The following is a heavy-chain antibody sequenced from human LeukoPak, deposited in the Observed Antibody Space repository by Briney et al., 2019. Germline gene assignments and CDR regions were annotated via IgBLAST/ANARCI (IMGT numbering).Heavy chain of an antibody. D-gene: IGHD3-3*01. Sequence: SETLSLTCAVSGGSISSYYWSWIRQPPGKGLEWIGYIYTSGSTNYNPSLKSRVTISVDTSKNQFSLKLSSVTAADTAVYYCARHRRYDFWSGENLGAFDIWGQGTMVTVSS. V-gene: IGHV4-4*09. CDR1: GGSISSYY. CDR3: ARHRRYDFWSGENLGAFDI. CDR2: IYTSGST. J-gene: IGHJ3*02.